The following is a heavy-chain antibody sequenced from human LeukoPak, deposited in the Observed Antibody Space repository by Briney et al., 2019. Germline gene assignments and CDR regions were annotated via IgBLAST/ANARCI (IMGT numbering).Heavy chain of an antibody. D-gene: IGHD6-13*01. V-gene: IGHV3-64*01. Sequence: GGPLRLSCAASGFTFSSYAMHWVRQAPGKGLEYVSAISSNGGSTYYANSVKGRFTIPRDNSKNTLYLQMGSLRAEDMAVYYCARTASSSSWKEDYWGQGTLVTVSS. CDR2: ISSNGGST. CDR3: ARTASSSSWKEDY. CDR1: GFTFSSYA. J-gene: IGHJ4*02.